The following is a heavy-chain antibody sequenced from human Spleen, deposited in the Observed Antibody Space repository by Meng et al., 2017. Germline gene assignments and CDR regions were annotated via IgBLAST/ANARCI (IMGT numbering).Heavy chain of an antibody. V-gene: IGHV4-34*01. J-gene: IGHJ4*02. CDR1: GGSFSDYY. CDR3: ARGPTTMAHDFDY. CDR2: INHSGST. D-gene: IGHD4-11*01. Sequence: QLQPSGPGLLKCSQTLYLTCVVSGGSFSDYYWSWIRQPPGKGLEWIGEINHSGSTNYNPSLESRATISVDTSQNNLSLKLSSVTAADSAVYYCARGPTTMAHDFDYWGQGTLVTVSS.